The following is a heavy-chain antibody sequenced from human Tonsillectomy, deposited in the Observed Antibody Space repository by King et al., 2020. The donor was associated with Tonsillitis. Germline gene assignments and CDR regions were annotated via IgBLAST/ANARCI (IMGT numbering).Heavy chain of an antibody. Sequence: VQLVQSGAEVKKPGDPLEISCKGSGYSLTGYWIAWVRQRPGKGLEYIGIIYPGDSDTRYSPAFQGQVRITVDHSTGIVYLMWTSLRASDSGMYFCARRQNDFVTHSRSWDYWGQGTLVTVSS. V-gene: IGHV5-51*01. CDR3: ARRQNDFVTHSRSWDY. CDR1: GYSLTGYW. J-gene: IGHJ4*02. CDR2: IYPGDSDT. D-gene: IGHD3-9*01.